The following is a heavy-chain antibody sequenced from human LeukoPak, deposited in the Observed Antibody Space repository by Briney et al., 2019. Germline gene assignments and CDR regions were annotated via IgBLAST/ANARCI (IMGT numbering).Heavy chain of an antibody. V-gene: IGHV3-11*04. CDR2: ISSSGSTI. CDR3: ARPRVDTAMDGFDP. Sequence: GGSLRLSCATSGFTFSDYYMSWIRQAPGKGLEWVSYISSSGSTIYYADSVKGRFTISRDNAKNSLYLQMNSLRAEDTAVYYCARPRVDTAMDGFDPWGQGTLVTVSS. D-gene: IGHD5-18*01. J-gene: IGHJ5*02. CDR1: GFTFSDYY.